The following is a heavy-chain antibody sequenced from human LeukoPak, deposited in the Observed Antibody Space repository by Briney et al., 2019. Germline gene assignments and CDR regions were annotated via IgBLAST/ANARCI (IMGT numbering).Heavy chain of an antibody. D-gene: IGHD3-22*01. CDR2: ISGSGGST. J-gene: IGHJ4*02. V-gene: IGHV3-23*01. CDR3: ARATVGYYYDSSGYPTAPYYFDY. CDR1: GFTFSSYA. Sequence: PGGSLRLSCAASGFTFSSYAMSWVRQAPGKGLEWVSAISGSGGSTYYADSVKGRFTISRDNSKNTLYLQMNSLRAEDTAVYYCARATVGYYYDSSGYPTAPYYFDYWGQGTLVTVSS.